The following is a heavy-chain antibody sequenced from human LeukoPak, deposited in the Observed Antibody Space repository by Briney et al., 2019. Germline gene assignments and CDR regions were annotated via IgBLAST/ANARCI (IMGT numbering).Heavy chain of an antibody. D-gene: IGHD2-2*01. CDR3: ARGDWTVVVPAVYYYYGMDV. Sequence: ASVKVSCKAFGYTFTSYYMHWVRQAPGQGLEWMGIINPSGGSTSYAQKFQGRVTMTRNTSISTAYMELSSLRSEDTAVYYCARGDWTVVVPAVYYYYGMDVWGQGTTVTVSS. CDR1: GYTFTSYY. J-gene: IGHJ6*02. V-gene: IGHV1-46*01. CDR2: INPSGGST.